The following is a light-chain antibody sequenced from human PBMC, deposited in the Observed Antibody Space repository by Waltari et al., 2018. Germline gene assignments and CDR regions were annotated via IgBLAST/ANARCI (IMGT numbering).Light chain of an antibody. CDR3: QQYNDWPLT. CDR2: GAS. Sequence: EVVMTQYPATLSVSPGGRATLSCRASPSVSDKLAWYPHKPGQGPRLLSFGASNRATGIPDRFSGSGSGTDFTLTISSLQSEDFALYYCQQYNDWPLTFGRGTKVEIK. V-gene: IGKV3-15*01. CDR1: PSVSDK. J-gene: IGKJ4*01.